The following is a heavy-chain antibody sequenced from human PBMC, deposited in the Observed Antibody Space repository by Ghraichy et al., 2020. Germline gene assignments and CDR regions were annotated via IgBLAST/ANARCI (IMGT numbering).Heavy chain of an antibody. V-gene: IGHV3-23*01. D-gene: IGHD7-27*01. CDR3: AKGRTPNWGSSVFDY. Sequence: GESLNISCAASGFTFSSYAMNWVRQAPGKGLEWVSDISGSGGNTYYADSVKGRFTMSRDNSKNTLYLQMTSLRAEDTAVYFCAKGRTPNWGSSVFDYWGQGTLVTVSS. CDR1: GFTFSSYA. CDR2: ISGSGGNT. J-gene: IGHJ4*02.